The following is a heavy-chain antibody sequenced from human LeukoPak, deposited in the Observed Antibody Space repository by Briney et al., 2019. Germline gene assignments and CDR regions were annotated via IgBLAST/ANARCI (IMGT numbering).Heavy chain of an antibody. CDR3: AREEKFLVESSWFTTINWFDP. D-gene: IGHD6-13*01. CDR2: INAGNGNT. CDR1: GYTFTSYA. J-gene: IGHJ5*02. Sequence: ASVKVSCKASGYTFTSYAMHWVRQAPGQRLEWMGWINAGNGNTKYSQKFQGRVTITRDTSASTAYMELSSLRSEDTAVYYCAREEKFLVESSWFTTINWFDPWGQGTLVTVSS. V-gene: IGHV1-3*01.